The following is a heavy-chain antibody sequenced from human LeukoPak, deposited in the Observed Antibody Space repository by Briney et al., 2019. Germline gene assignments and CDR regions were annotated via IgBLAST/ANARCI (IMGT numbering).Heavy chain of an antibody. J-gene: IGHJ4*02. CDR2: ISSSSTYI. V-gene: IGHV3-21*01. D-gene: IGHD6-13*01. CDR3: AGHHQAYSRTY. CDR1: GFTFSSYR. Sequence: SGGSLRLPCEASGFTFSSYRMNWVRQGPGKGLEWVSSISSSSTYIYYADSVKGRFTISRDNARDTLYLQMNSLRAEDTAVYYCAGHHQAYSRTYWGQGTLVTVSS.